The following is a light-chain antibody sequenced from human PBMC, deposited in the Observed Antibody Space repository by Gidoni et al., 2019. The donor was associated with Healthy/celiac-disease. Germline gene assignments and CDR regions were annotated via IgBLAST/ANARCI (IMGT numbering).Light chain of an antibody. CDR2: YVN. CDR3: AAWDDRLGAYV. Sequence: QSLLTQPPSASGTPGPRVTISCSGGRTNIGDNHVYWCQQLPGAAPKVVISYVNPRPSGVPDRFSGSKSGTSASLTISGLRSEDEADYYCAAWDDRLGAYVFGAGTKVTVL. CDR1: RTNIGDNH. J-gene: IGLJ1*01. V-gene: IGLV1-47*02.